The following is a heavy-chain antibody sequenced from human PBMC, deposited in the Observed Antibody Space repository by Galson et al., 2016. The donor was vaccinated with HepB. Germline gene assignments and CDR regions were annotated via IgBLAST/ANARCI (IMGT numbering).Heavy chain of an antibody. Sequence: SLRLSCAASGFKMGNYNMHWVRQAPGKGLEWVSSISGSGTYIYYADSVKGRFTISRDNAKRSVYLRMNSLRAEDTAVYYCARDPAVTGLYYFDNWGQGTLVTVSS. D-gene: IGHD6-19*01. CDR3: ARDPAVTGLYYFDN. CDR1: GFKMGNYN. V-gene: IGHV3-21*01. J-gene: IGHJ4*02. CDR2: ISGSGTYI.